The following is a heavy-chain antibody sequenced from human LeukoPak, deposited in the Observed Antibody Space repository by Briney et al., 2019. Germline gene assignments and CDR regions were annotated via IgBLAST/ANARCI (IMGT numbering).Heavy chain of an antibody. J-gene: IGHJ5*02. CDR2: INHSGST. CDR3: ASLDAYYYCAGSYGNWIDP. Sequence: SETLSLTCAVYGGSFSGYYWSWIRQPPGKGLEWIGEINHSGSTNYNPSLKSRVTISVDTSKNQFSLKLSTVTAADTAVSYCASLDAYYYCAGSYGNWIDPWGQGTLVTVSS. D-gene: IGHD3-10*01. CDR1: GGSFSGYY. V-gene: IGHV4-34*01.